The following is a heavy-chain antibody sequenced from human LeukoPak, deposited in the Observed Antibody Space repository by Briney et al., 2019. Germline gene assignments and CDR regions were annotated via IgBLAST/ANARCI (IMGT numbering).Heavy chain of an antibody. Sequence: VASVTVSCTASGYTFTGYYMHWVRQAPGQGLEWMGRINPNSGGTNYAQKFQGRVTMTRDTSISTAYMELSRLRSDDTAVYYCARDLPGYSSGWDAFDIWGQGTMVTVSS. J-gene: IGHJ3*02. CDR3: ARDLPGYSSGWDAFDI. CDR1: GYTFTGYY. D-gene: IGHD6-19*01. CDR2: INPNSGGT. V-gene: IGHV1-2*06.